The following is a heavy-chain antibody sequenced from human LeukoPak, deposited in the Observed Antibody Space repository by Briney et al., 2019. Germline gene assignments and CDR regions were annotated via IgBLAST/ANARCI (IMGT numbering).Heavy chain of an antibody. V-gene: IGHV3-11*04. D-gene: IGHD3-3*01. J-gene: IGHJ6*03. CDR1: GFTFSDYY. CDR2: ISSSGSTI. CDR3: ARDGYYDFWSGYYSHYSYYVDV. Sequence: PGGSLRLSCAASGFTFSDYYMSWIRQAPGKGLEWVSYISSSGSTIYYADSVKGRFTISRDNAKNSLYLQMNSLRAEDTAVYYCARDGYYDFWSGYYSHYSYYVDVWGKGTTVTVSS.